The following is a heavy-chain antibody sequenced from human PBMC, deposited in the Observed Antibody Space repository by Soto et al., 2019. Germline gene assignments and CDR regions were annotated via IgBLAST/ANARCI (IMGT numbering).Heavy chain of an antibody. CDR3: ARPTFSFFSSSRSPENYFYYMDV. D-gene: IGHD6-6*01. V-gene: IGHV4-39*01. CDR2: IYYSGSS. J-gene: IGHJ6*03. Sequence: LESTSLGSTVCXGRIRSRSYYGGWKRKQTGKGLEWIGSIYYSGSSYYNPSLKSRGTISVDTSKNQFSLKLSSVTAADTAVYYFARPTFSFFSSSRSPENYFYYMDVWGKRTTVTVSS. CDR1: XGRIRSRSYY.